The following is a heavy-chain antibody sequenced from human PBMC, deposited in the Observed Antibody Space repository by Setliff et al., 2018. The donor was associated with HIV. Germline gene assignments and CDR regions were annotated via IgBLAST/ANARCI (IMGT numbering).Heavy chain of an antibody. CDR2: INPKSGST. J-gene: IGHJ4*02. CDR3: ARRQQWLGREYYFDY. CDR1: GYTFTGYH. V-gene: IGHV1-2*02. Sequence: ASVKVSCKASGYTFTGYHIHWVRQAPGQGLEWMGWINPKSGSTNYAQKFHGRVTMTRDTSISTAYMELTRLRSDDTAVYYCARRQQWLGREYYFDYWGQGALVTVSS. D-gene: IGHD6-19*01.